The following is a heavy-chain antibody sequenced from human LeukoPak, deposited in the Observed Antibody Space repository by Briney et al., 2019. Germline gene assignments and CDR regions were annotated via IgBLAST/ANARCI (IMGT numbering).Heavy chain of an antibody. CDR2: ISGSGGST. D-gene: IGHD3-16*01. CDR1: GFTFSSYA. V-gene: IGHV3-23*01. J-gene: IGHJ6*02. CDR3: AKVWDSNYYYYGMDV. Sequence: PGGSLRLPCAASGFTFSSYAMSWVRQAPGKGLEWVSAISGSGGSTYYADSVKGRFTISRDNSKNTLYLQMNSLRAEDTAVYYCAKVWDSNYYYYGMDVWGQGPRSPSP.